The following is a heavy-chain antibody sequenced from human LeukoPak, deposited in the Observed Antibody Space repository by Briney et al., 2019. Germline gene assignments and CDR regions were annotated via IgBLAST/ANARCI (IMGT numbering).Heavy chain of an antibody. Sequence: GGSLRLSCAASGFTFSSYSMNWVRQAPGKGLEWVSSIGNNNNYIYYADSVKGRFTISRDNAKNSLYLQMNSLRAEDTAVYYCTRASKRWLPDNWSQGTLVTVSS. CDR2: IGNNNNYI. J-gene: IGHJ4*02. CDR3: TRASKRWLPDN. V-gene: IGHV3-21*01. D-gene: IGHD5-24*01. CDR1: GFTFSSYS.